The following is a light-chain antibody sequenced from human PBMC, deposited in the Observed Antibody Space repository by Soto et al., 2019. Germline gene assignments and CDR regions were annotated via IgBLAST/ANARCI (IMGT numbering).Light chain of an antibody. CDR1: QSVSSSY. CDR2: GAS. CDR3: QQYGSSLTWT. V-gene: IGKV3-20*01. J-gene: IGKJ1*01. Sequence: EIVLTQSPGTLSLSPGERATLSCRASQSVSSSYLAWYQQKPGQAPRLLIYGASSRATGIPDRFSGSGSGTDFTLTISRLEPEDFAVYYCQQYGSSLTWTFGQGTTVAIK.